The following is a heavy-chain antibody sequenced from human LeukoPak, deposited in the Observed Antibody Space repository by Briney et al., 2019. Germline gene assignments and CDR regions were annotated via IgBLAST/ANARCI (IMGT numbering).Heavy chain of an antibody. D-gene: IGHD3-10*02. CDR2: IKQDASEK. CDR3: AELGITMIGGV. CDR1: GFTFTNYF. V-gene: IGHV3-7*01. Sequence: GESLRLSCAASGFTFTNYFMTWVRQAPGKGLEWVANIKQDASEKYYVDSVKGRFTISRDNAKNSVYLEMSSLTVEDTAVYYCAELGITMIGGVWGKGTTVTISS. J-gene: IGHJ6*04.